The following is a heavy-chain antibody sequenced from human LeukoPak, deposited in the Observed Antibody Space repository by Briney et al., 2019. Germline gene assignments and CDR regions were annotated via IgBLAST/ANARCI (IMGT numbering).Heavy chain of an antibody. Sequence: PGGSLRLSCAASGFTFSSYSMNWVRQAPGKGLEWVSYISSSSSTIYYADSVKGRFTISRDNAKNSLYLQMNSLRAEDTAVYYCARGSAKSGYDQGNWFDPWGQGTLVTVSS. V-gene: IGHV3-48*04. D-gene: IGHD5-12*01. CDR1: GFTFSSYS. J-gene: IGHJ5*02. CDR2: ISSSSSTI. CDR3: ARGSAKSGYDQGNWFDP.